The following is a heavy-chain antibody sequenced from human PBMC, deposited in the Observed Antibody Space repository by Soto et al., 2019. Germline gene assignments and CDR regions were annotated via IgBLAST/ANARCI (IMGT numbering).Heavy chain of an antibody. CDR2: IYYSGST. Sequence: SETLSLTCTVSGGSIRSYYWSWIRQPPGEGLEWIGYIYYSGSTNYNPSLKSRVTISVDTSKNQFSLKLSSVTAADTAVYYCARGHYDILTGFNWFDPWGQGTLVTVSS. CDR1: GGSIRSYY. D-gene: IGHD3-9*01. V-gene: IGHV4-59*01. J-gene: IGHJ5*02. CDR3: ARGHYDILTGFNWFDP.